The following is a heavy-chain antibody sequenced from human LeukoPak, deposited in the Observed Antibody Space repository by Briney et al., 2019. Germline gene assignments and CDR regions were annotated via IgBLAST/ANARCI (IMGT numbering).Heavy chain of an antibody. CDR1: GYTFTSYD. Sequence: ASVKVSCKASGYTFTSYDINWVRQAPGQGLEWMGRINPNSGGTNYAQKFQGRVTMTRDTSISTAYMELSRLRSDDTAVYYCARAPYSSGWLIDYWGQGTLVTVSS. V-gene: IGHV1-2*06. D-gene: IGHD6-19*01. J-gene: IGHJ4*02. CDR3: ARAPYSSGWLIDY. CDR2: INPNSGGT.